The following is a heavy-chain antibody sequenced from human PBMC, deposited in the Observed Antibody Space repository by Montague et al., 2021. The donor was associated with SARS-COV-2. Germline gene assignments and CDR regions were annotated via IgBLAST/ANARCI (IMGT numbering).Heavy chain of an antibody. CDR2: IFYSGST. V-gene: IGHV4-59*08. CDR3: ARLGLGGYDILTGYYQSGMDV. J-gene: IGHJ6*02. D-gene: IGHD3-9*01. Sequence: SVTLSLTCTVSGGSISSYSWSWIRQPPGKGLEWIGSIFYSGSTNYNPSLKSRVTISVDTSKKQFSLKLSSVTAADTAVYYCARLGLGGYDILTGYYQSGMDVWGQGTTVTVSS. CDR1: GGSISSYS.